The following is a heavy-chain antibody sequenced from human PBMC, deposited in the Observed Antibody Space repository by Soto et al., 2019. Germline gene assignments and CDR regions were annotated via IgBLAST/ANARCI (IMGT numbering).Heavy chain of an antibody. CDR3: ARGGGGFWGGHNKPGFDP. Sequence: QVQLVQSGAEVKKPGSSVKVSCKASGGTFSSYAISWVRQAPGQGLEWMGGIIPIFGTANYEQKFQGRVTITADESTSTAYMELCSLRSEDTAVYYCARGGGGFWGGHNKPGFDPWGQGTLVTVSS. J-gene: IGHJ5*02. D-gene: IGHD3-3*01. V-gene: IGHV1-69*01. CDR2: IIPIFGTA. CDR1: GGTFSSYA.